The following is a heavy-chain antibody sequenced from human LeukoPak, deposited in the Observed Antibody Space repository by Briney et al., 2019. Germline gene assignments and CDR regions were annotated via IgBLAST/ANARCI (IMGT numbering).Heavy chain of an antibody. Sequence: GGSLRPSCAASGFTFGSYAMNWVRQAPGKGLEWVAVISYDGSNKYYADSVKGRFTISRDNSKNTLYLQMNSLRAEDTAVYYCARDSELRAFDIWGQGTMVTVSS. CDR2: ISYDGSNK. CDR1: GFTFGSYA. J-gene: IGHJ3*02. D-gene: IGHD1-26*01. CDR3: ARDSELRAFDI. V-gene: IGHV3-30*04.